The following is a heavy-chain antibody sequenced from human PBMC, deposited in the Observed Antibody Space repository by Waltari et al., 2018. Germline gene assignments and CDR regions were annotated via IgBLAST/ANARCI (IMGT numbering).Heavy chain of an antibody. J-gene: IGHJ3*02. V-gene: IGHV4-34*11. D-gene: IGHD5-12*01. CDR3: ARVSRWLQLGAFDI. Sequence: QVQLQQWGAGLLTPSETLSLTCAVYGGSFSVYYWSWLRQPPGKGLEWIGYIYYSGSTNYNPSLKSRVTISVDTSKNQFSLKLSSVTAADTAVYYCARVSRWLQLGAFDIWGQGTMVTVSS. CDR1: GGSFSVYY. CDR2: IYYSGST.